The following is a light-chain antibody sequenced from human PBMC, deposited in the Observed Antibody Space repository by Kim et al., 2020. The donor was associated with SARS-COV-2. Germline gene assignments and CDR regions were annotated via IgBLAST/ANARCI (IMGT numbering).Light chain of an antibody. J-gene: IGKJ4*01. CDR1: QSVSSNN. V-gene: IGKV3-20*01. Sequence: EIVLTHSPGTLSLSPGERATLSCRASQSVSSNNLAWYQQKPGQAPRLLIYGASTRATGIPDRFSGSGSGTDFTLTISRLEPEDFAVYYCQQSGSSPLTFGGGTKVEIK. CDR2: GAS. CDR3: QQSGSSPLT.